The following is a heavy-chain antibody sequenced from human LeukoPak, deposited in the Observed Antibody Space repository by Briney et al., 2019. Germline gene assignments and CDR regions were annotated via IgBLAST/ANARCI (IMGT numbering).Heavy chain of an antibody. D-gene: IGHD5-24*01. J-gene: IGHJ4*02. CDR3: ATQGDGYNIFDY. V-gene: IGHV4-34*01. CDR2: INHSGST. Sequence: PSETLSLTCAVYGGSFSGYYWSWIRQPPGKGLEWIGEINHSGSTNCNPSLKSRVTISVDTSKNQFSLKLSSVTAADTAVYYCATQGDGYNIFDYWGQGTLVTVSS. CDR1: GGSFSGYY.